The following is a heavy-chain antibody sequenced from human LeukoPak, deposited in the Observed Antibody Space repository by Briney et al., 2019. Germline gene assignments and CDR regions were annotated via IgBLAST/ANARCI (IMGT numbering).Heavy chain of an antibody. CDR1: GFTFSSYG. V-gene: IGHV3-30*18. J-gene: IGHJ4*02. CDR2: ISYDGSNE. Sequence: PGGSLRLSCAASGFTFSSYGMHWVRQAPGKGLEWVAVISYDGSNEYYADSVKGRFTISRDSSKNTLYLQMNSLTTEDTAVYYCAKGEGRFGELLAIDYWGQGTLVTVSS. CDR3: AKGEGRFGELLAIDY. D-gene: IGHD3-10*01.